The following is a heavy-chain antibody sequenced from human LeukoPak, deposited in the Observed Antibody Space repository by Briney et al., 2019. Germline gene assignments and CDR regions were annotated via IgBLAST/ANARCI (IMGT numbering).Heavy chain of an antibody. CDR2: IYYSGST. J-gene: IGHJ5*02. D-gene: IGHD3-22*01. CDR3: ARHGLIVGSLSWFDP. CDR1: GGSISSSSYY. Sequence: SETLSLTCTVSGGSISSSSYYWGWIRQPPGKGLEWIGSIYYSGSTYYNPSLKSRVTISVDTSKNQFSLKLSSVTAADTAVYYCARHGLIVGSLSWFDPWGQGTLVTVSS. V-gene: IGHV4-39*01.